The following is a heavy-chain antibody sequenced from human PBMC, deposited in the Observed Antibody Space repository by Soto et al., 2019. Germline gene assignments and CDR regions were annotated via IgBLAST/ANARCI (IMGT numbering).Heavy chain of an antibody. Sequence: EVQLVESGGGLVQPGGSLRLSCAASGFTFSGYWMCWVRQAPGKGLEWVANIKQDGSDIHYLDSVKGRFTISRDNAKDSLDLQMNSQRAEDTAVYYCVREDYYGSGSLFWGQGTLVTVSS. V-gene: IGHV3-7*04. CDR3: VREDYYGSGSLF. J-gene: IGHJ4*02. CDR1: GFTFSGYW. CDR2: IKQDGSDI. D-gene: IGHD3-10*01.